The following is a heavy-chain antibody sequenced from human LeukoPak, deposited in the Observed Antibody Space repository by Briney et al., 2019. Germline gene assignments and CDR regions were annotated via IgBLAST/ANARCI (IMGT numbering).Heavy chain of an antibody. CDR2: IYYSGST. CDR3: ARDGSSSWTAGSFDP. Sequence: PSETLSLTCTVSGGSISSYYWSWIRQPPGKGLEWIGYIYYSGSTNYNPSLKSRVTISVDTSKNQFSLKLSSVTAADTAVYYCARDGSSSWTAGSFDPWGQGTLVTVSS. V-gene: IGHV4-59*01. D-gene: IGHD6-13*01. CDR1: GGSISSYY. J-gene: IGHJ5*02.